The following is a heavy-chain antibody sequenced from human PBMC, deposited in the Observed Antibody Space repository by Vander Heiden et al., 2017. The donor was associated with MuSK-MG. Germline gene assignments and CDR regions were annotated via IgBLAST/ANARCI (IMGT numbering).Heavy chain of an antibody. Sequence: EVQLVESGGGLVQPGRSLRLSCAASGFTFDDYSMHWVRQVPGKGLEWVAGITWNSVNRGEADSVRGRFTISRDNAKNSLFLEVNSLRVEDTALYYCVNDGLGWLRSWGQGTLVTVSS. CDR1: GFTFDDYS. J-gene: IGHJ4*02. CDR2: ITWNSVNR. D-gene: IGHD5-12*01. V-gene: IGHV3-9*01. CDR3: VNDGLGWLRS.